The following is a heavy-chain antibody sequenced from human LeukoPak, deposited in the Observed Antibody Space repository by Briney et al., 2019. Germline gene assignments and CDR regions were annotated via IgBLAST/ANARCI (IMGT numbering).Heavy chain of an antibody. Sequence: GGSLRLSCAASGNYWMHWVRQAPGKGLEWVSAISGSGGSTYYADSVKGRFTISRDNSKNTLYLQMNSLRAEDTAVYYCAKGGYCSSTSCPPDYWGQGTLVTVSS. CDR3: AKGGYCSSTSCPPDY. CDR1: GNYW. CDR2: ISGSGGST. J-gene: IGHJ4*02. D-gene: IGHD2-2*01. V-gene: IGHV3-23*01.